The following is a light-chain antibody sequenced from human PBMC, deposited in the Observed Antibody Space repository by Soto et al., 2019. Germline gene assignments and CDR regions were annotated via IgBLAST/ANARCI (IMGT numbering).Light chain of an antibody. Sequence: QSVLTQPASVSGSPGQSITISCTGTSCDVGSYNLVSRYQQHPGKAPKLMIYEGSKRPSGVSNRFSGSKSGNTASLTISGLQAEDEADYYCCSYAGSSYVFGTGTKVTVL. CDR2: EGS. J-gene: IGLJ1*01. CDR1: SCDVGSYNL. CDR3: CSYAGSSYV. V-gene: IGLV2-23*01.